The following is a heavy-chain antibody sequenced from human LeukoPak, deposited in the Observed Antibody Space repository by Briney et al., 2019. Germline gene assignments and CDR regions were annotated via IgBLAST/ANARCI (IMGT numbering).Heavy chain of an antibody. CDR1: GFTFSNHA. CDR3: ARDGYQVPTIFGTFDP. D-gene: IGHD3-3*01. J-gene: IGHJ5*02. Sequence: GGSLRLSCAASGFTFSNHAMSWVRQAPGKGLEWVSLISAGSRHIYYADSVRGRFTISRDDAKNSLYLQMNSLRAEDTAVYYCARDGYQVPTIFGTFDPWGQGTLVTVSS. CDR2: ISAGSRHI. V-gene: IGHV3-21*01.